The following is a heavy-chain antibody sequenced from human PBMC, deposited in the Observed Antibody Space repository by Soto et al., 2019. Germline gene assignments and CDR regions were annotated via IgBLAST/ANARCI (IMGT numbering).Heavy chain of an antibody. CDR2: ISQSGNT. CDR3: ARAPKVSGSSQTRPDF. Sequence: PSETLSLTCSIYSGSFSGYYWSWIRQPPGKGLEWIGEISQSGNTNYSPSLKSRVSISIGTSKKQFSLNLASVSAADTAVYYCARAPKVSGSSQTRPDFWGQGTLVTVS. CDR1: SGSFSGYY. D-gene: IGHD6-6*01. J-gene: IGHJ4*02. V-gene: IGHV4-34*01.